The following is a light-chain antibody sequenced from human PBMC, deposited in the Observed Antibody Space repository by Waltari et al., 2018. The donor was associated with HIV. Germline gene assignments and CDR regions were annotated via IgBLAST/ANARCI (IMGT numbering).Light chain of an antibody. CDR1: SSDVGAYTY. Sequence: QSALTQPRSVSGSPGQSVTISCTGTSSDVGAYTYVAWYQQHPGKAPKFLIFDVSKRPPGVPDRFSCSKSGNTASLTISGLQAEDEAEYYCCSYGGSDTLYVFGTGTKVTVL. J-gene: IGLJ1*01. CDR2: DVS. CDR3: CSYGGSDTLYV. V-gene: IGLV2-11*01.